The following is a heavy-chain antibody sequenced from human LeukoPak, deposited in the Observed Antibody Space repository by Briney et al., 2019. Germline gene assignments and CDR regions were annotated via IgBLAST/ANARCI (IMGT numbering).Heavy chain of an antibody. V-gene: IGHV3-73*01. CDR3: TRLLDYNGYYYGAFDY. CDR2: IRTKTNNFAT. J-gene: IGHJ4*02. D-gene: IGHD3-22*01. Sequence: GGSLRLSCAASGFTFSSYAMSWVRQASGKGLEWVGRIRTKTNNFATAYAASVKGRFTVSRDDSKNTAYLQMNSLKTEDTAVYYCTRLLDYNGYYYGAFDYWGQGTLVTVSS. CDR1: GFTFSSYA.